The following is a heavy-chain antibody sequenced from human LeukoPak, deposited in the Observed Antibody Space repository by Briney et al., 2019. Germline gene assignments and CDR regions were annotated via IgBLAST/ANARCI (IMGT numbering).Heavy chain of an antibody. D-gene: IGHD6-13*01. V-gene: IGHV4-59*01. J-gene: IGHJ5*02. CDR1: GXSISSYY. CDR3: VLAAARANWFDP. Sequence: PSETLSLTCTVSGXSISSYYWSWIRQPPGKGLEWIGYIYYSGSTNYNPSLKSRVTISVDTSKNQFSLKLSSVTAADTAVYYCVLAAARANWFDPWGQRTLVTVSS. CDR2: IYYSGST.